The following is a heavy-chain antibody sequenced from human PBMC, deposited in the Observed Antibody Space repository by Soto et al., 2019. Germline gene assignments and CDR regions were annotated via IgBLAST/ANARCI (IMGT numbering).Heavy chain of an antibody. CDR2: INPSGGST. CDR3: ARGLGSGDY. D-gene: IGHD3-3*01. V-gene: IGHV1-46*03. J-gene: IGHJ4*02. Sequence: QVQLVQSGAEVKGPGASVKISCKASGYTFISFYIHWVRQAPGQGLEWMGIINPSGGSTNYAQRFQGRVIVTRDTSTNKVYMELSSLRSEDTAVYYCARGLGSGDYWGQGTLVTVSS. CDR1: GYTFISFY.